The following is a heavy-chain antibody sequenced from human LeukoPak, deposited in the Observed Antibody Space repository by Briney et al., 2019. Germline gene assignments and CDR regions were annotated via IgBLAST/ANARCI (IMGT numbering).Heavy chain of an antibody. D-gene: IGHD3-3*01. CDR2: IYTSGST. V-gene: IGHV4-61*02. Sequence: SETLSLTCTVSGGSISSGSYYWSWIRQPVGKGLEWIGRIYTSGSTNYNPSLKSRVTISVDTSKNQFSLKLSSVTAADTAVYYCARVRYDFWSGYPSVDVWGKGTTVTVSS. CDR1: GGSISSGSYY. J-gene: IGHJ6*04. CDR3: ARVRYDFWSGYPSVDV.